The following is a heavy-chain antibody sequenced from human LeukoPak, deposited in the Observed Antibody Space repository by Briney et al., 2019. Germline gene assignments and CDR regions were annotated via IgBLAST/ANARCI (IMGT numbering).Heavy chain of an antibody. Sequence: GASVKVSCKASGYTFTSYYMHWVRQAPGQGLEWMGGIIPIFGTANYAQKFQGRVTITADESTSTAYMELSSLRSEDTAVYYCARLEVVAAKNWFDPWGQGTLATVSS. D-gene: IGHD2-15*01. J-gene: IGHJ5*02. CDR3: ARLEVVAAKNWFDP. V-gene: IGHV1-69*13. CDR1: GYTFTSYY. CDR2: IIPIFGTA.